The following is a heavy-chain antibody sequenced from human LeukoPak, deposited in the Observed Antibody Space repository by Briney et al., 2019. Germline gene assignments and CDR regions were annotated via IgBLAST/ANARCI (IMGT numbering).Heavy chain of an antibody. CDR3: ARVARRGYYYYMDV. D-gene: IGHD3-10*01. CDR1: GGSISSSNW. CDR2: IYHSGST. Sequence: ASETLSLTCAVSGGSISSSNWWSWVRQPPGKGLEWIGEIYHSGSTNYNPSLKSRVTISVDKSKNQFSLKLSSVTAADTAVYYCARVARRGYYYYMDVWGKGTTVTVSS. V-gene: IGHV4-4*02. J-gene: IGHJ6*03.